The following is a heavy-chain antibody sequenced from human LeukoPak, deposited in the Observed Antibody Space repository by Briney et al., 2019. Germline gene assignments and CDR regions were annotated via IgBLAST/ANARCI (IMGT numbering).Heavy chain of an antibody. D-gene: IGHD3-22*01. CDR3: ARVTRYYDSSYLDY. Sequence: SVKVSCKASGGTFSSYAISWVRQAPGQGLGWMGGIIPIFGTANYAQKFQGRVTITTDESTSTAYMELSSLRSEDTAVYYCARVTRYYDSSYLDYWGQGTLVTVSS. CDR1: GGTFSSYA. J-gene: IGHJ4*02. CDR2: IIPIFGTA. V-gene: IGHV1-69*05.